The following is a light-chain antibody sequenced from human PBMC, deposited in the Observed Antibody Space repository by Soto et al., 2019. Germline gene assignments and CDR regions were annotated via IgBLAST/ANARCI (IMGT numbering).Light chain of an antibody. Sequence: EIVLTQSPGTLSLSPGERATLSCRASQSVASSYFAWYQLKPGQAPRLLIYGASRRATGIPDRFSGTGSGTDFTLTITRLEPEDFAMYYCQQFANSLYTFGQGTKLEL. CDR1: QSVASSY. CDR2: GAS. CDR3: QQFANSLYT. J-gene: IGKJ2*01. V-gene: IGKV3-20*01.